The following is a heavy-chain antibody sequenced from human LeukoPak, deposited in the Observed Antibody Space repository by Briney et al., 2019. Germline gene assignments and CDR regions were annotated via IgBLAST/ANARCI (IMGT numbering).Heavy chain of an antibody. CDR2: INPKSGGT. V-gene: IGHV1-2*02. Sequence: ASVKVSCKASGYTFTGYYMHWVRQAPGQGLEWMGWINPKSGGTNYAQKFQGRVTMTRDTSISTAYMELSRLRSDDTAVYYCARVDDGSYTTVDYWGQGTLVTVSS. D-gene: IGHD1-26*01. J-gene: IGHJ4*02. CDR3: ARVDDGSYTTVDY. CDR1: GYTFTGYY.